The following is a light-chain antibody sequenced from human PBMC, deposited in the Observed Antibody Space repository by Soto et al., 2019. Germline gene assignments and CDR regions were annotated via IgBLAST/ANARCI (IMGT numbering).Light chain of an antibody. Sequence: EIVLTQSPGTLSLSPGERATLSCRASQNVRNTYLAWYQQKPGQPPRLLIYGASSRATGIPDRFSGSASGTDFTLTISRLEPEDFAVYYCQKYGSSPWTFGQGTKVEFK. CDR1: QNVRNTY. J-gene: IGKJ1*01. CDR3: QKYGSSPWT. CDR2: GAS. V-gene: IGKV3-20*01.